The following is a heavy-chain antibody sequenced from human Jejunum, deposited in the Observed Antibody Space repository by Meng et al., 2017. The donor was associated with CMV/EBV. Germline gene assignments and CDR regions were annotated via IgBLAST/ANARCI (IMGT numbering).Heavy chain of an antibody. V-gene: IGHV2-5*01. CDR3: AQTFNYDFWSGQPTWFDP. Sequence: LRNSGVGVCWIRQPPGKALEWLAIIYWNDDKRYRPSLKSRLTIAKDTSKNQVVLTMTNMDPVDTATYYCAQTFNYDFWSGQPTWFDPWGQGTLVTVSS. CDR2: IYWNDDK. CDR1: LRNSGVG. D-gene: IGHD3-3*01. J-gene: IGHJ5*02.